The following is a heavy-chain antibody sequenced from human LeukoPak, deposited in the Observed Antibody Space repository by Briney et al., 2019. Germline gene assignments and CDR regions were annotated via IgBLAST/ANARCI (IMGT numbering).Heavy chain of an antibody. CDR1: GYTITNYY. Sequence: GASVKVSCKASGYTITNYYVHWVRQAPGQGLEWMGGIIPIFGTANYAQKFQGRVTITADKSTSTAYMELSSLRSEDTAVYYCARDGEIVGAYWGNWFDPWGQGTLVTVSS. D-gene: IGHD1-26*01. CDR2: IIPIFGTA. J-gene: IGHJ5*02. V-gene: IGHV1-69*06. CDR3: ARDGEIVGAYWGNWFDP.